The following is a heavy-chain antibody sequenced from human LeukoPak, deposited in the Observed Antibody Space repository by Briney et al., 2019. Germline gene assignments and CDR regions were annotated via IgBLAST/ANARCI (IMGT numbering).Heavy chain of an antibody. CDR1: GFSLTTSGVG. D-gene: IGHD2-2*01. Sequence: SGPTLVNPTQTLTLTCTFSGFSLTTSGVGVGWIRQPPGKALEWLALIYWNDDKHYSPSLKSRLSITKDTSKNQVVLTMTNMDPADTATYSCARSGYCSSTSCSLFDYWGQGTLVTVSS. V-gene: IGHV2-5*01. CDR2: IYWNDDK. J-gene: IGHJ4*02. CDR3: ARSGYCSSTSCSLFDY.